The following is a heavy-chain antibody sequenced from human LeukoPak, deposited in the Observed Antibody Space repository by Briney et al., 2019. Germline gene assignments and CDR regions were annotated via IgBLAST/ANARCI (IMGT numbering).Heavy chain of an antibody. CDR1: GGSFSGYY. V-gene: IGHV4-34*01. Sequence: SETLSLTCAVYGGSFSGYYWSWIRQPPGKGLEWIGEINHSGSTNCNPSLKSRVTISVDTSKNQFSLKLSSVTAADTAVYYCARNGNAAHCDYWGQGTLVTVSS. CDR2: INHSGST. CDR3: ARNGNAAHCDY. D-gene: IGHD4-23*01. J-gene: IGHJ4*02.